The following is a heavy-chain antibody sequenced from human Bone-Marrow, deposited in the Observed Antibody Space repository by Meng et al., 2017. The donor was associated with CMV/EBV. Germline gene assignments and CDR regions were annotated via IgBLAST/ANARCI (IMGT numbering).Heavy chain of an antibody. D-gene: IGHD1-1*01. CDR1: GYTFTSYD. Sequence: ASVKVSCKASGYTFTSYDINWVRQATGQGLEWMGWMNPNSGNTGYAQKFQGRVTMTTDTSTSTAYMDLRSLRSDDTAVYYCARDLSALSRQRLDYWGQGTLVTVSS. J-gene: IGHJ4*02. V-gene: IGHV1-8*01. CDR3: ARDLSALSRQRLDY. CDR2: MNPNSGNT.